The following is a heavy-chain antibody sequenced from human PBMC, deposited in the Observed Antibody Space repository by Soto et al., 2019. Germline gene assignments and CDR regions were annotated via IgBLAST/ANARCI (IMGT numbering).Heavy chain of an antibody. CDR1: GFTFSSYG. CDR3: AKGGGPTGYYYYGMDV. D-gene: IGHD3-3*01. Sequence: PGGSLRLSCAASGFTFSSYGMHWVRQAPGKGLEWVAVIWYDGSNKYYADSVKGRFTISRDNSKNSLYLQMNSLRTEDTALYYCAKGGGPTGYYYYGMDVWGQGTTVTVSS. CDR2: IWYDGSNK. J-gene: IGHJ6*02. V-gene: IGHV3-33*03.